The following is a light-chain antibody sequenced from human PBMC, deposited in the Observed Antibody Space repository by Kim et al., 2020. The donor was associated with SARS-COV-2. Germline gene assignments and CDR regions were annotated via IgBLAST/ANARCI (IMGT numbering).Light chain of an antibody. J-gene: IGLJ3*02. Sequence: QAATLTRTGTRYNLGNLSAPGPQQRPGHPPQLLSYRNGDRPSGISERFSASSSGNTASLTITGLLRGDEAGHYCSAWDSSLGVVVSGGGPQLTV. CDR2: RNG. CDR1: RYNLGNLS. V-gene: IGLV10-54*03. CDR3: SAWDSSLGVVV.